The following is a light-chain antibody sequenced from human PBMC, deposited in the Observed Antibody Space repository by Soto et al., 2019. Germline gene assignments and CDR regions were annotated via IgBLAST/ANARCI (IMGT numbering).Light chain of an antibody. Sequence: EVVLTQSPGTLSLSPGERATLSCRASQSVSNDYLAWYQQKPGQAPRLLIHGASSRAIGIPDRFSGGGSGKDFTLTISRLEPEDFAVYYCQHYGISVPITFGPGTKVDL. CDR3: QHYGISVPIT. CDR2: GAS. CDR1: QSVSNDY. V-gene: IGKV3-20*01. J-gene: IGKJ3*01.